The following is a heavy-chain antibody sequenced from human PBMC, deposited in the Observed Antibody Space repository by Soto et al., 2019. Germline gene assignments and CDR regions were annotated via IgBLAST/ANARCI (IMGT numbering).Heavy chain of an antibody. Sequence: QVQMVQSGPEVKKPGASVKVSCKTSGYTFTNYGIAWVRQAPGQGLEWMGWINTNKGNTNYAQKYQGRVTMTTDTSTSTAYMELRSLRSDDTAVYYRATRSPAFDFWGQGTLVTVSA. V-gene: IGHV1-18*01. CDR3: ATRSPAFDF. J-gene: IGHJ4*02. CDR1: GYTFTNYG. CDR2: INTNKGNT.